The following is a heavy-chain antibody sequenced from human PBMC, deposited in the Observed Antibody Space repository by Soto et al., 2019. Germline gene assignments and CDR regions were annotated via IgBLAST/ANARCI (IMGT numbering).Heavy chain of an antibody. CDR3: ARRFNAEGKDAFDV. V-gene: IGHV4-59*08. CDR1: GGYISSYY. Sequence: QVQLQESGPGMVKPSETLSLTCTVSGGYISSYYWSWIRQSPGKGLEWIGYLYYSGTTTYNPSLKSRVIISRDTSKNQFSLKLTSVTAADTDVYYCARRFNAEGKDAFDVWGQGIIVTVSS. J-gene: IGHJ3*01. CDR2: LYYSGTT.